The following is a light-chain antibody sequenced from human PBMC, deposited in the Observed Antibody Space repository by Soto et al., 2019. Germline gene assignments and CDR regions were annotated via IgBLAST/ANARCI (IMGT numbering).Light chain of an antibody. Sequence: DIKMTQSPSTLSGSVGDRVTIXXRASQTISSWLAWYQQKPGKAPKXLIYKASNLKSGVPSRFSGSGSGTEFTLTISSLQPDDFATYYCQHYNSYSEAFGQGTKVDIK. J-gene: IGKJ1*01. CDR1: QTISSW. V-gene: IGKV1-5*03. CDR2: KAS. CDR3: QHYNSYSEA.